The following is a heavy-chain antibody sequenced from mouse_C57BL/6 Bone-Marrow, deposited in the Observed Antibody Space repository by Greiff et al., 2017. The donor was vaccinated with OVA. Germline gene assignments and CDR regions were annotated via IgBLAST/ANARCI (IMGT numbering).Heavy chain of an antibody. Sequence: DVQLQESGPELVKPGASVKIPCKASGYTFTDYNMDWVKQSHGKSLEWIGDINPNNGGTIYNQKFKGKATLTVDKSSSTAYMELRSLTSEDTAVYYCARHYDYGYAMDYWGQGTSVTVSS. CDR3: ARHYDYGYAMDY. CDR1: GYTFTDYN. CDR2: INPNNGGT. D-gene: IGHD2-4*01. J-gene: IGHJ4*01. V-gene: IGHV1-18*01.